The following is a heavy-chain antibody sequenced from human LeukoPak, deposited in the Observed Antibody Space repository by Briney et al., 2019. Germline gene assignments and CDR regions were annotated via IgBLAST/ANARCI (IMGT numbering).Heavy chain of an antibody. CDR1: GFTVSSNY. CDR3: ARTSRVPAAKVGGFDY. Sequence: GGSLRLSCAASGFTVSSNYMSWVRQAPGKGLEWVSVVYSGGSTYYADSVKGRFTTSRDNSKNTLYLQMNSLRAEDTAVYYCARTSRVPAAKVGGFDYWGQGTLVTVSS. CDR2: VYSGGST. D-gene: IGHD2-2*01. V-gene: IGHV3-53*01. J-gene: IGHJ4*02.